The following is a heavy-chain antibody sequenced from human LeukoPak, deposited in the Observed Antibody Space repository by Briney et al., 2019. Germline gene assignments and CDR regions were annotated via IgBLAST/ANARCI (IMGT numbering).Heavy chain of an antibody. CDR2: IYFSGST. CDR3: ARLGRDGYTHWYFDL. Sequence: SETLSLTCTVSGDSLSGFYWSWIQQPPGKGLECIGSIYFSGSTNYNPSLKSRVTMSVATSENQFSLWLSSVTAADTAVYYCARLGRDGYTHWYFDLWGRGALVAVSS. J-gene: IGHJ2*01. CDR1: GDSLSGFY. D-gene: IGHD5-24*01. V-gene: IGHV4-59*01.